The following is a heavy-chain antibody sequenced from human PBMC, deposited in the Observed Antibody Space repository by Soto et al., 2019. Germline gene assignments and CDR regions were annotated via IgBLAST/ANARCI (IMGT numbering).Heavy chain of an antibody. CDR2: IYYSGST. J-gene: IGHJ4*02. V-gene: IGHV4-39*01. Sequence: QLQLQESGPGLVKPSETLSLTCTVSGGSISSSSYYWGWIRQPPGKGLEWIGSIYYSGSTYYNPSLKSRVTISVDTSKNQFSLKLSSVTAADTAVYYCARNSITMVRGVRAWYYFDYWGQGTLVTVSS. CDR3: ARNSITMVRGVRAWYYFDY. D-gene: IGHD3-10*01. CDR1: GGSISSSSYY.